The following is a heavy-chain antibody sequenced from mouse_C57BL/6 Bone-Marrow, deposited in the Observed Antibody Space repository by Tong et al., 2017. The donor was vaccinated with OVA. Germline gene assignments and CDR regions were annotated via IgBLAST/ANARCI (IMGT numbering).Heavy chain of an antibody. Sequence: VQLQESGAELVKPGASVKLSCKASGYSFTSYWMHWVKQRPGQGLEWIGMIDPSDSETRLNQKFKDKATLTVDKSSSTAYMQLSSPTSEDSAVYYCARYPFITTATGDYAMDYWGQGTSVTVSS. V-gene: IGHV1-74*01. J-gene: IGHJ4*01. CDR3: ARYPFITTATGDYAMDY. CDR2: IDPSDSET. D-gene: IGHD1-2*01. CDR1: GYSFTSYW.